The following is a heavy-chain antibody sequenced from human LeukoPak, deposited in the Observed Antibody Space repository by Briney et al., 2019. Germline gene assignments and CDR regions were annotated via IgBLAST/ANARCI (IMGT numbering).Heavy chain of an antibody. J-gene: IGHJ4*02. CDR2: ISGSGGST. Sequence: GGSLRLSCAASGFTFSSYAMSWVRQAPGKWLEWVSAISGSGGSTYCADSVKGRFTISRDNSKNTLYLQMNSLRAEDTAVYYCAKEGRRLTRPNFDYWGQGTLVTVSS. CDR1: GFTFSSYA. D-gene: IGHD1-26*01. V-gene: IGHV3-23*01. CDR3: AKEGRRLTRPNFDY.